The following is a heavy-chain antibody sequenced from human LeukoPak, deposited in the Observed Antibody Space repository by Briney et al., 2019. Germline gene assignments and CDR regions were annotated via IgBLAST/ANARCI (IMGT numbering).Heavy chain of an antibody. V-gene: IGHV5-51*01. J-gene: IGHJ5*02. CDR2: IYPGDSDT. CDR3: ARGDIVVVPTALGWFDP. Sequence: GESLQISCKGSGYSFTSYWIGWVRQMPGKGLEWMGIIYPGDSDTRYSPSFQGQVTISADKSISTAYLQWSSLKASDTAMYYCARGDIVVVPTALGWFDPWGQGTLVTVSS. CDR1: GYSFTSYW. D-gene: IGHD2-2*01.